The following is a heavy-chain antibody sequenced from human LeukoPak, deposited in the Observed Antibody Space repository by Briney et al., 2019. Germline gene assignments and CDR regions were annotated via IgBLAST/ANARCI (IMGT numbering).Heavy chain of an antibody. CDR2: IYYSGST. V-gene: IGHV4-61*05. J-gene: IGHJ5*02. D-gene: IGHD6-13*01. CDR1: GGSISSTNYY. Sequence: SETLSLTCTVSGGSISSTNYYWGWIRQPPGKGLEWIGYIYYSGSTNYNPSLKSRVTISVDTSKNQFSLKLSSVTAADTAVYYCARKGSSSWYANWFDPWGQGTLVTVSS. CDR3: ARKGSSSWYANWFDP.